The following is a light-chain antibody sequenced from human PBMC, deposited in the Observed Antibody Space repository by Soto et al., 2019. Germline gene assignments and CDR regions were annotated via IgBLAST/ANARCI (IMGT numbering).Light chain of an antibody. V-gene: IGKV1-9*01. Sequence: DLQLTQSPSFLSASVADRVTITCRASQGISSYLAWYQQKPGKAPKLLIYAASTLQSGVPSRFSGSGSGTEFTLTISSLQPEDFATYYCQQLNSYPRTFGQGTKVEIK. CDR3: QQLNSYPRT. CDR1: QGISSY. CDR2: AAS. J-gene: IGKJ1*01.